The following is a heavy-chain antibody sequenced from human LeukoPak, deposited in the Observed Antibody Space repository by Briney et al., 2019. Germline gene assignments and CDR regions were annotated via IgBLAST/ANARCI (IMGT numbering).Heavy chain of an antibody. CDR3: ARAVELYSGSPGAFDI. CDR2: INPNSGGT. J-gene: IGHJ3*02. CDR1: GGTFSSYA. D-gene: IGHD1-26*01. Sequence: ASVKVSCKASGGTFSSYAISWVRQAPGQGLEWMGWINPNSGGTNYAQKFQGRVTMTRDTSISTAYMELSRLRSDDTAVYYCARAVELYSGSPGAFDIWGKGKMVTVSS. V-gene: IGHV1-2*02.